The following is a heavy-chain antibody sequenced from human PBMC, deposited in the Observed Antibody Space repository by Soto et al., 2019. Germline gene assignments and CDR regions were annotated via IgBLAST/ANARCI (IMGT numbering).Heavy chain of an antibody. V-gene: IGHV4-4*07. CDR2: VVTTGGT. D-gene: IGHD3-16*01. CDR3: AKDDSGAADI. CDR1: GGSISTYS. Sequence: QVQLQESGPGLVEPSETLSLTCTVSGGSISTYSGNGILQPTGKGLVWIGRVVTTGGTNYLASLKSLVTMSVYTSKNQFSLNLRFVTAAETAVYFCAKDDSGAADIWGPGTIVTVS. J-gene: IGHJ3*02.